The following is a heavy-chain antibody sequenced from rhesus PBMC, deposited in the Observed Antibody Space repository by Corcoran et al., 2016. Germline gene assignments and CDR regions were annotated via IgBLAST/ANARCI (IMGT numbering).Heavy chain of an antibody. D-gene: IGHD3-16*01. J-gene: IGHJ4*01. Sequence: EVQLVESGGGLVQPGGSLRLSCAASGFTLGDYGIHWFRQAPGKGLGVIPSIRNTGKTIYYPDSVKGRFHVSRDNAKNSLSLQMNSLRAEDTAVYYCTRSLGTYYDYWGQGVLVTVSS. CDR3: TRSLGTYYDY. V-gene: IGHV3-7*01. CDR2: IRNTGKTI. CDR1: GFTLGDYG.